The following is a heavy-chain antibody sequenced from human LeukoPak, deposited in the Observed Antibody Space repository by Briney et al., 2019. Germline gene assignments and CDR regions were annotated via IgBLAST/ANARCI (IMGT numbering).Heavy chain of an antibody. V-gene: IGHV3-11*01. D-gene: IGHD6-6*01. Sequence: GGSLRLSCAASGFTFSDYYMNWMRQPPGKGLEGVSYISSSGSDIKYADSVKGRFTISRDNAKNSLYLQMNSLRAEDTAVYYCAVSARTPYSWGQGTLVTVSS. CDR1: GFTFSDYY. J-gene: IGHJ4*02. CDR3: AVSARTPYS. CDR2: ISSSGSDI.